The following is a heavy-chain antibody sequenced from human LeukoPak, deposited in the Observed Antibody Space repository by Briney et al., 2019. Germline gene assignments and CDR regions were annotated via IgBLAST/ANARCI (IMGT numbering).Heavy chain of an antibody. CDR2: IIPIFGTA. CDR3: ARSTLSRNYYDSSGYYYDLDY. V-gene: IGHV1-69*05. J-gene: IGHJ4*02. Sequence: ASVKVSCKASGGTFSSYAISWVRQAPGQGIEWMGGIIPIFGTANYAQKFQGRVTMTRDTSISTAYMELSRLRSDDTAVYYCARSTLSRNYYDSSGYYYDLDYWGQGTLVTVSS. D-gene: IGHD3-22*01. CDR1: GGTFSSYA.